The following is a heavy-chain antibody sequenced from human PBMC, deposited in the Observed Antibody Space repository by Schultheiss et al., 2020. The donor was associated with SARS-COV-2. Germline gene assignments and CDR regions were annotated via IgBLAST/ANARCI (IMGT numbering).Heavy chain of an antibody. CDR1: GGSISSYY. V-gene: IGHV4-4*07. CDR3: ARNSLTYDSSGYYYPY. CDR2: IYTSGST. Sequence: SETLSLTCTVSGGSISSYYWSWIRQPAGKGLEWIGRIYTSGSTNYNPSLKSRVTMSVDTSKNQFSLKLSSVTAADTAVYYCARNSLTYDSSGYYYPYWGQGTLVTVSS. D-gene: IGHD3-22*01. J-gene: IGHJ4*02.